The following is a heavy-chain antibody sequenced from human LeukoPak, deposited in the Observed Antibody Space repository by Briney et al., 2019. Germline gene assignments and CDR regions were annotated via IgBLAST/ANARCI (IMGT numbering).Heavy chain of an antibody. CDR2: IWYDGSNK. CDR1: GFTFSSYG. Sequence: PGGSLRLSCAASGFTFSSYGMHWVRQAPGKGLEWVAVIWYDGSNKYYADSVKGRFTISRDNSKNTLYLQMNSLRAEDTAVYYCARSPPPFFYYFDSWGQGTLVTVSS. V-gene: IGHV3-33*01. CDR3: ARSPPPFFYYFDS. J-gene: IGHJ4*02.